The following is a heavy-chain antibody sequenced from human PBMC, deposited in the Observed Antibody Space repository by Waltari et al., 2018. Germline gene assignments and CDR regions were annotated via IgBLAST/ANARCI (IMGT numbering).Heavy chain of an antibody. V-gene: IGHV1-2*02. CDR1: GYTFTGYY. Sequence: QVQLVQSGAEVKKPGASVKVSCKASGYTFTGYYMHWVRQAPGQRLEWMGWINPNSDDTNYAQKVQGRVTVTRDTSITTAYMELSRLTSDDTAVYYCASAYCSGDTCYSFPMDVWGQGTTVTVSS. J-gene: IGHJ6*02. CDR3: ASAYCSGDTCYSFPMDV. D-gene: IGHD2-15*01. CDR2: INPNSDDT.